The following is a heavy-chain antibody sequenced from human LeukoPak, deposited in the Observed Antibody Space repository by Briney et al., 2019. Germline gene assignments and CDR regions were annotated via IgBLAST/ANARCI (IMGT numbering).Heavy chain of an antibody. V-gene: IGHV1-8*01. Sequence: SVKVSCKASGYTFTTYDLNWVRQATGQGLEWMGWMNPNSGNTGYAQKFQGSVTMTRNISITTAYMELSNLTSEDTAVYYCARRIRGAPTDYWGQGTLVTVSS. J-gene: IGHJ4*02. CDR1: GYTFTTYD. D-gene: IGHD3-10*01. CDR2: MNPNSGNT. CDR3: ARRIRGAPTDY.